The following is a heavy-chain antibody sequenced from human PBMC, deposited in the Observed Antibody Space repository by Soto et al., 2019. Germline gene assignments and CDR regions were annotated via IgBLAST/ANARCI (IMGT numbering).Heavy chain of an antibody. Sequence: EVQLVESGGGLVQPGGSLRLSCAASGFTFSSYEMNWVRQAPGKGLEWVSYISSSGSTIYYADSVKGRFTISRDNAKNSLYLQMNSLRAEDTAVYYCARGRDYYDSSGYYPFDYWGQGTLVTVYS. CDR3: ARGRDYYDSSGYYPFDY. D-gene: IGHD3-22*01. J-gene: IGHJ4*02. CDR2: ISSSGSTI. V-gene: IGHV3-48*03. CDR1: GFTFSSYE.